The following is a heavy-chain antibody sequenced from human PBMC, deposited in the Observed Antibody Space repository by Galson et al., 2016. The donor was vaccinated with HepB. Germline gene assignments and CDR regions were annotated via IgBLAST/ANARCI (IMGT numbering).Heavy chain of an antibody. Sequence: SETLSLTCTVSGGSITSYYWTWIRQFPGKGLEWIGYIYHSGTTSYNPSLKSRVTISVDTSKSQFSLKVTSVTTADTAVYYWAGDHRYSDWTGGFDFWGQGTLVTVSS. CDR3: AGDHRYSDWTGGFDF. D-gene: IGHD3-9*01. J-gene: IGHJ4*02. V-gene: IGHV4-59*01. CDR1: GGSITSYY. CDR2: IYHSGTT.